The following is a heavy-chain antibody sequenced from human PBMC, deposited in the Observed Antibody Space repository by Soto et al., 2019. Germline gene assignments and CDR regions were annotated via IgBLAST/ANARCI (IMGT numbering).Heavy chain of an antibody. J-gene: IGHJ6*02. CDR1: GGTFSSYA. D-gene: IGHD6-6*01. Sequence: SVNVSCKASGGTFSSYAISGVRQAPGQVLEWMGGIIPIFGTANYAQKFQGRVTITADKSTSTAYMELSSLRSEDTAVYYCAREEQLVRFMDVWGQGTTVTVSS. CDR3: AREEQLVRFMDV. V-gene: IGHV1-69*06. CDR2: IIPIFGTA.